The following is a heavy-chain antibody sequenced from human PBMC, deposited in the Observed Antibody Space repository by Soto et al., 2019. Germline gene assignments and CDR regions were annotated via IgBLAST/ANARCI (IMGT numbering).Heavy chain of an antibody. V-gene: IGHV4-31*11. Sequence: PSETLSLTCAVSGGSMSSGGYYWSWIRQHPGKGLEWIGYIYYSGSTYYNPSLKSRVTISVDTSKNQFALKLSSVTAADTAVYYGARGLKKMGATVHWGQGTLVTVSS. D-gene: IGHD1-26*01. CDR3: ARGLKKMGATVH. CDR1: GGSMSSGGYY. J-gene: IGHJ4*02. CDR2: IYYSGST.